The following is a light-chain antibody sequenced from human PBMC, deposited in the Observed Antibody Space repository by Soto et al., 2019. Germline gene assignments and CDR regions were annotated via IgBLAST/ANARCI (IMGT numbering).Light chain of an antibody. CDR1: QSISSY. V-gene: IGKV1-39*01. CDR2: AAY. J-gene: IGKJ5*01. Sequence: DIQMTQSPSSLSASVGDRVTITCRASQSISSYLNWYQQKPGKAPKLLIYAAYSLQTGVPSRLSGSGSGTDFTPTISSLQPQEFATYYCHQSYSTPPITFGQGTRLEIK. CDR3: HQSYSTPPIT.